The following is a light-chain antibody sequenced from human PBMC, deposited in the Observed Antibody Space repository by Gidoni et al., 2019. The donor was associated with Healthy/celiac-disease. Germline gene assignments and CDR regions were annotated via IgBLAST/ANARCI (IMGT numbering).Light chain of an antibody. CDR1: QSVSSSY. CDR3: QQYGSSPRT. CDR2: GAS. V-gene: IGKV3-20*01. Sequence: LFTPSPGTLSLSPGERATLSCRASQSVSSSYLAWYQQKPGQAPRLLIYGASSRATGIPDRFSGSGSGTDFTLTISRLEPEDFAVYYCQQYGSSPRTFGQGTKVEIK. J-gene: IGKJ1*01.